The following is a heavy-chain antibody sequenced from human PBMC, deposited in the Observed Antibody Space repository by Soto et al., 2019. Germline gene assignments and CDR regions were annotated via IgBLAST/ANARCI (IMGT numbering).Heavy chain of an antibody. CDR3: ASDPPVAGHGWSRVFDY. CDR2: IYHSGST. J-gene: IGHJ4*02. Sequence: QVQLQESGPGLVKPSGTLSLTCAVSSGSISSSNWWSWVRQPPGKGLEWIGEIYHSGSTNYNPSLKSRVTISVDKSKNQFSLKLSSVTAADTAVYYCASDPPVAGHGWSRVFDYWGQGTLVTVSS. V-gene: IGHV4-4*02. D-gene: IGHD6-19*01. CDR1: SGSISSSNW.